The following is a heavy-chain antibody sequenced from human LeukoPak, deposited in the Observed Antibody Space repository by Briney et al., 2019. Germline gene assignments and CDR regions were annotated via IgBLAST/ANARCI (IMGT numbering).Heavy chain of an antibody. CDR2: IYYSGST. CDR3: AREVRASSYDY. Sequence: PSETLSLTCTVSGGSISSSSYYWGWIRQPPGKGLEWIGYIYYSGSTNYNPSLKSRVTISVDTSKNQFSLKLSSVTAADTAVYYCAREVRASSYDYWGQGTLVTVSS. V-gene: IGHV4-61*01. D-gene: IGHD6-13*01. J-gene: IGHJ4*02. CDR1: GGSISSSSYY.